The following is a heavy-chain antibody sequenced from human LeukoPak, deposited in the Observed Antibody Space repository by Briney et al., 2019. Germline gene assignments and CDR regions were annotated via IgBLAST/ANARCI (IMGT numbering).Heavy chain of an antibody. CDR1: GLTFSSYG. V-gene: IGHV3-30*18. CDR3: AKAGGDFDWLFHFDY. D-gene: IGHD3-9*01. J-gene: IGHJ4*02. CDR2: ISYDGSNK. Sequence: GRSLRLSCAASGLTFSSYGMHWVRQAPGKGLEWVAVISYDGSNKYYADSVKGRFTISRDNSKNTLYLQMNSLRAEDTAVYYCAKAGGDFDWLFHFDYWGQGTLVTVSS.